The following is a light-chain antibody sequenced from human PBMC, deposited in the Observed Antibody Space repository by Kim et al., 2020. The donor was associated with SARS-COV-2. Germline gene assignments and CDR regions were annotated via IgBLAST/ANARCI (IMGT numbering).Light chain of an antibody. CDR2: AAS. CDR3: KQTYSFPPT. J-gene: IGKJ1*01. Sequence: ASVGDRVTITCRASQTISTSLNWYQQKPGKAPKLLIFAASSLHGGVPSGFNASGSGTDFTLTISNLQPEDFATYSCKQTYSFPPTFGQGTKVDIK. V-gene: IGKV1-39*01. CDR1: QTISTS.